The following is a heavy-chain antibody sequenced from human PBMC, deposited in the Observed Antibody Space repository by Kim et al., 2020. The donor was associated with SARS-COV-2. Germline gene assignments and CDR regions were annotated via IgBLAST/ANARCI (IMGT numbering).Heavy chain of an antibody. CDR1: GGSVSSSNYY. J-gene: IGHJ5*02. D-gene: IGHD6-6*01. CDR2: IYYTGDT. Sequence: SETLSLTCTVSGGSVSSSNYYWGWIRQPPGKGLEWIGNIYYTGDTYYNPSRKSRVTIAVDTSKNHFSLKLSSLTAADTAVYYCARLEYSSSSRLFDPWGQGTLVTVCS. V-gene: IGHV4-39*02. CDR3: ARLEYSSSSRLFDP.